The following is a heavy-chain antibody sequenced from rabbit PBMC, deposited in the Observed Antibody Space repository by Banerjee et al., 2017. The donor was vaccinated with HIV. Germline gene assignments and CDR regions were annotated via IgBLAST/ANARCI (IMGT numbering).Heavy chain of an antibody. V-gene: IGHV1S40*01. J-gene: IGHJ6*01. CDR1: GFDFSDNA. CDR2: IYVDNGNT. D-gene: IGHD6-1*01. CDR3: ARRVGGYTYGIGL. Sequence: QSLEESGGDLVKPEGSLTLTCKASGFDFSDNALCWFRQAPGKGLEWIACIYVDNGNTYYASWAKGRFTISKTSSTTVTLQMTSLTAADTATYFCARRVGGYTYGIGLWGPGTLVTVS.